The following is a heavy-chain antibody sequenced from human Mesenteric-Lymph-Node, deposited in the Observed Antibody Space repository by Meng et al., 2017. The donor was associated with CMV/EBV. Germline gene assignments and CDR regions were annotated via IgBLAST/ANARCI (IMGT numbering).Heavy chain of an antibody. J-gene: IGHJ5*02. CDR2: IYYKGKT. CDR3: ARHITIFGVVTS. Sequence: SETLSLTCTVSGGSISSSSYYWCWIRQPPGKGLEWIGIIYYKGKTYYNPSLKSRVTISVDTSKNQFSLKLSSVTAADTAVYYCARHITIFGVVTSWGQGTLVTVSS. V-gene: IGHV4-39*07. CDR1: GGSISSSSYY. D-gene: IGHD3-3*01.